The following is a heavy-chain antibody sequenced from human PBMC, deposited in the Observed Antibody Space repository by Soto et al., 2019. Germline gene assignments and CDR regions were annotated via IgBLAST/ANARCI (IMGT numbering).Heavy chain of an antibody. V-gene: IGHV3-30*18. D-gene: IGHD6-13*01. CDR1: GFTFSSYG. CDR2: ISYDGSNK. CDR3: AKQGIAAAGTQSVY. J-gene: IGHJ4*02. Sequence: GGSLRLSCAASGFTFSSYGMHWVRQAPGKGLEWVAVISYDGSNKYYADSVKGRFTISRDNSKNTLHLQMNSLRAEDTAVYYCAKQGIAAAGTQSVYWGQGTLVTVSS.